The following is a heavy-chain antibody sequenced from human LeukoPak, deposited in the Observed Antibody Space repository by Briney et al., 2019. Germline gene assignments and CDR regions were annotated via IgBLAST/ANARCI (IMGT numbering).Heavy chain of an antibody. J-gene: IGHJ4*02. V-gene: IGHV4-34*01. CDR2: IDHRRDT. D-gene: IGHD4-23*01. CDR3: ARVNSVPLSHFDS. CDR1: GGSFSDSY. Sequence: PSETLSLTCAVYGGSFSDSYWGWIRQPPGEGLEWIGDIDHRRDTNYNPSLKSRVTIAIDTSKNQISLKLRSVTAADTAVYYCARVNSVPLSHFDSWGQGALVTVSS.